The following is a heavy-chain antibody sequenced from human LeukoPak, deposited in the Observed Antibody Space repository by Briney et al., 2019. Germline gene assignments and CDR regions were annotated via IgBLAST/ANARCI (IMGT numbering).Heavy chain of an antibody. CDR2: IRCSGSYI. Sequence: PGGSLRLSCAASGFTFSSYSMNWIRQAPGKGLEWVSSIRCSGSYIYYSYSVKGRFTISRDNTKNSLYLQMNSLRAEDTVVYFSARALHSFYFFLDHGGRGTLVSVP. J-gene: IGHJ4*02. CDR1: GFTFSSYS. CDR3: ARALHSFYFFLDH. V-gene: IGHV3-21*01. D-gene: IGHD2/OR15-2a*01.